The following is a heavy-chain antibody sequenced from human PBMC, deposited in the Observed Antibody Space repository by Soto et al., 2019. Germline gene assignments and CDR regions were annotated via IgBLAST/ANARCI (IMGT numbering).Heavy chain of an antibody. CDR2: ISSSSSYI. J-gene: IGHJ3*02. CDR1: GFTFSSYS. V-gene: IGHV3-21*01. D-gene: IGHD2-8*01. Sequence: GGSLRLSCAASGFTFSSYSMNWVRQAPGKGLEWVSSISSSSSYIYYADSVKGRFTISRDNAKNSLYLQMNSLRAEDTAVYYCAREGLLMVYATQDAFDIWGQGTMVTVSS. CDR3: AREGLLMVYATQDAFDI.